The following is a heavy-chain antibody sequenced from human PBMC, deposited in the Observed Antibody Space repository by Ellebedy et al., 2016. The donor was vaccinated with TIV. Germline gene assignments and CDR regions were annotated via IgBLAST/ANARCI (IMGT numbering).Heavy chain of an antibody. V-gene: IGHV4-59*01. CDR2: IYYSGST. J-gene: IGHJ4*02. D-gene: IGHD3-22*01. CDR1: GGSISGYY. Sequence: SETLSLTCTVSGGSISGYYWIWIRQPPGKGLEWIGYIYYSGSTNYNPSLKSRVTISVDTSKNQFSLKLSSVTAADTAVYYCARHYGSHDSSGGEIDYWGQGTLVTVSS. CDR3: ARHYGSHDSSGGEIDY.